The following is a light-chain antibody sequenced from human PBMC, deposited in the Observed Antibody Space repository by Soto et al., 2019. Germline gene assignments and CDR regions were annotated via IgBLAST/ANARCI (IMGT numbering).Light chain of an antibody. J-gene: IGLJ3*02. V-gene: IGLV2-14*01. CDR2: KVS. Sequence: QSVLTQPASVSGSPGQSITIPCTGSSNDIGGYNYVSWYQQHPGRAPKLVIYKVSDRPSGVSTRFSASKSGNTASLTISGLQAEGEADYYCSSYSTTTTPQWVFGGGTKLTVL. CDR3: SSYSTTTTPQWV. CDR1: SNDIGGYNY.